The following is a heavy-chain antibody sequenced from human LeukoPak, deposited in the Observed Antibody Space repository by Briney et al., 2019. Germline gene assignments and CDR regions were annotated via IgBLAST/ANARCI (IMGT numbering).Heavy chain of an antibody. D-gene: IGHD6-6*01. CDR2: INPNSGGT. Sequence: GASVKVSCKASGYTFTGYYMHWVRQAPGQGLEWMGWINPNSGGTNYAQKFQGRVTMTRDTSISTAYMELSRLRSDDTAVYYCARGGVYSSSSHPFDYWGQGTLVTVSS. CDR1: GYTFTGYY. J-gene: IGHJ4*02. V-gene: IGHV1-2*02. CDR3: ARGGVYSSSSHPFDY.